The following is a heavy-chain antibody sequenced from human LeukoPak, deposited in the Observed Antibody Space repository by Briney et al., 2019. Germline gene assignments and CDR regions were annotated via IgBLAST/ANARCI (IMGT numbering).Heavy chain of an antibody. CDR1: GFTFSNFA. CDR2: VSGSGDTT. J-gene: IGHJ5*02. D-gene: IGHD3-9*01. CDR3: AKLAVYDILTGYYKNWFDP. Sequence: GGSLRLSCAASGFTFSNFAMTWVRQAPGKGLEWVSGVSGSGDTTYYADSVRGRFTISRENSKNILYLQMNSLRAEDTALYFCAKLAVYDILTGYYKNWFDPWGQGTLVSISS. V-gene: IGHV3-23*01.